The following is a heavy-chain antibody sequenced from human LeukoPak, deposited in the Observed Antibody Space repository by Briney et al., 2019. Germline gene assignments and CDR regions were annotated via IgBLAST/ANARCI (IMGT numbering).Heavy chain of an antibody. CDR3: TAYSSGRDFDI. CDR2: IKSKTDGGTT. V-gene: IGHV3-15*01. J-gene: IGHJ3*02. D-gene: IGHD6-19*01. Sequence: GGSLRLSCAVSGFTFSEHYMDWVRQAPGKGLEWVGRIKSKTDGGTTDYAAPVKGRFTISRDDSKNTLYLQMNSLKTEDTAVYYCTAYSSGRDFDIWGQGTMVTVSS. CDR1: GFTFSEHY.